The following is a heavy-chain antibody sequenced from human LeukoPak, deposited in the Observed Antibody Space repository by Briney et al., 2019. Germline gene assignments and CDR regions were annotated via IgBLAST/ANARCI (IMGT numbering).Heavy chain of an antibody. CDR1: GFTFDDYA. CDR2: ISWDGGST. CDR3: AKGYDSSGYRSDYYYYMDV. J-gene: IGHJ6*03. V-gene: IGHV3-43D*03. D-gene: IGHD3-22*01. Sequence: PGGSLRLSCAASGFTFDDYAMHWVRQAPGRGLEWVSLISWDGGSTYYADSVKGRFTISRDNSKNSLYLQMNSLRAEDTALYYYAKGYDSSGYRSDYYYYMDVWGKGTTVTVSS.